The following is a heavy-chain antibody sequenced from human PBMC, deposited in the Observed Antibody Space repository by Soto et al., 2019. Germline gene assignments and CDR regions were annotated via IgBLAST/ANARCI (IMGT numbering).Heavy chain of an antibody. CDR3: AKVIRADSTSSNFYYYSGLDV. CDR2: ISNNGINK. Sequence: QVQLVESGGGAVQPGRSLRLSCAASGFTFRTYGMHWVRQAPGKGLEWLAVISNNGINKYYADSVKGRFTISRDKSRDTLFLQMNSLRGEDTAIYYCAKVIRADSTSSNFYYYSGLDVWGQGTTVTVS. D-gene: IGHD6-6*01. CDR1: GFTFRTYG. V-gene: IGHV3-30*18. J-gene: IGHJ6*02.